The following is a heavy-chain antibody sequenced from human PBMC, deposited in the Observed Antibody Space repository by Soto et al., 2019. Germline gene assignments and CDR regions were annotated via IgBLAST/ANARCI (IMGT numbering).Heavy chain of an antibody. D-gene: IGHD2-2*01. V-gene: IGHV3-15*07. J-gene: IGHJ4*02. CDR2: IKSKSSGGTI. CDR1: DFTFSNAW. CDR3: TPQGRIEVDGPWLDY. Sequence: PGGSLRLSCVVSDFTFSNAWMNWVRQAPGKGLEWVARIKSKSSGGTIDYAAPVTGRFTVSRDDSKNTLFLQMNSLKSEDTAVYYCTPQGRIEVDGPWLDYWGQGTLVTVSS.